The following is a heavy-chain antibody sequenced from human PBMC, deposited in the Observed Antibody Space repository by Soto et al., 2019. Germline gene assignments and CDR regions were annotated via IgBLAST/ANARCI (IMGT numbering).Heavy chain of an antibody. Sequence: EQSGPEVKKPGSSVKVSCKASADTFNNYGFSWVRQAPGQGLECVGGVVPLLGSATYAQKFQGRATISADESASTVYLELTNLQSDDTAIFYCASGRAVDRFEFWGLGTLVIVSS. CDR2: VVPLLGSA. V-gene: IGHV1-69*01. CDR3: ASGRAVDRFEF. CDR1: ADTFNNYG. J-gene: IGHJ4*01. D-gene: IGHD1-26*01.